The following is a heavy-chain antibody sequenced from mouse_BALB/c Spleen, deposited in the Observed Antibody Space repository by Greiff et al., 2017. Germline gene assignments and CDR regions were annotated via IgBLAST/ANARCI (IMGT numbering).Heavy chain of an antibody. J-gene: IGHJ4*01. CDR2: IRNKANGYTT. Sequence: EVKLVESGGGLVQPGGSLRLSCATSGFTFTDYYMSWVRQPPGKALEWLGFIRNKANGYTTEYSASVKGRFTISRDNSQSILYLQMNTLRAEDSATYYCARALLLYAMDYWGQGTSVTVSS. V-gene: IGHV7-3*02. D-gene: IGHD2-10*01. CDR3: ARALLLYAMDY. CDR1: GFTFTDYY.